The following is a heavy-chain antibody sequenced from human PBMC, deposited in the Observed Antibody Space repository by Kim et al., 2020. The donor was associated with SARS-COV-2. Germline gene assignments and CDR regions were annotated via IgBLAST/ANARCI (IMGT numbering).Heavy chain of an antibody. D-gene: IGHD6-6*01. CDR3: AKYSTSSYFYFDY. V-gene: IGHV3-23*01. Sequence: YAASVKGRFAISRDNSKNTLFLQMNSLRAEDTALYFCAKYSTSSYFYFDYWGQGTLITVSS. J-gene: IGHJ4*02.